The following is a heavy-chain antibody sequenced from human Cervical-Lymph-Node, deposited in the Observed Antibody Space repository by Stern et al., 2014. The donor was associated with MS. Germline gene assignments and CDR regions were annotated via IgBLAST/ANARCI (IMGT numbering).Heavy chain of an antibody. Sequence: QVQLGQSGAEVKKPGASVRVSCKASGYTFSDYYMHLVRQAPGQGLEWMGWINPYNGGTRYAQKFQGRVTLTSDTSISTAYMELSGLTSDDTAVYYCARDDGIRCLDFWGQGTLVTVSS. CDR1: GYTFSDYY. D-gene: IGHD4-17*01. CDR2: INPYNGGT. CDR3: ARDDGIRCLDF. V-gene: IGHV1-2*02. J-gene: IGHJ4*02.